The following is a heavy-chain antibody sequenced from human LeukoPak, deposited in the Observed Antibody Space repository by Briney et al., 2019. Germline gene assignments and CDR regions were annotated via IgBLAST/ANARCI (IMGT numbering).Heavy chain of an antibody. CDR3: ARVYCSRTSCYNWFDP. Sequence: ASVKVSCKASGGTFSNYAISWVRQAPGQGLEWMGRIIPILAIANYAQKFQGRVTLTADKSTNTAYMELSSLRSEDTAMYYCARVYCSRTSCYNWFDPWGQGTLVTVSS. J-gene: IGHJ5*02. D-gene: IGHD2-2*01. CDR2: IIPILAIA. CDR1: GGTFSNYA. V-gene: IGHV1-69*04.